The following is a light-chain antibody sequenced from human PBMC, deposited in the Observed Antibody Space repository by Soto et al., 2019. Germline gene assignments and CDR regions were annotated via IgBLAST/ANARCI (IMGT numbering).Light chain of an antibody. CDR2: DAS. CDR1: QTISFS. CDR3: QQYHGYSLA. J-gene: IGKJ1*01. Sequence: DIQMTQSPSTLSASVGDRVTITCRASQTISFSLAWYQQKPGKAPKLLIYDASTLQSGVPSRFSGSESGTEFILTMSGLQPDDFETYYCQQYHGYSLALGQGPKVDI. V-gene: IGKV1-5*01.